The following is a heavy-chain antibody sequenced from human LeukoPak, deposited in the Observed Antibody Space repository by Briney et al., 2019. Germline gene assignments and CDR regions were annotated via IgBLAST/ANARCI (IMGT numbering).Heavy chain of an antibody. Sequence: GGSLRLSCEASGFALSTYWMHWVRQGPGKGLVWVSRSNTDGSDTTYADSVKGRFIISKDNAKNTLYLQMHSLRPEDTAIYYCTRDRIEGGMDVWGQGTAVTVSS. V-gene: IGHV3-74*01. CDR2: SNTDGSDT. J-gene: IGHJ6*02. CDR3: TRDRIEGGMDV. D-gene: IGHD2/OR15-2a*01. CDR1: GFALSTYW.